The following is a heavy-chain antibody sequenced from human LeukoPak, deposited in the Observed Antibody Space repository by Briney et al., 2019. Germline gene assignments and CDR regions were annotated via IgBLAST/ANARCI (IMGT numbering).Heavy chain of an antibody. J-gene: IGHJ6*03. D-gene: IGHD6-19*01. CDR1: GGSISSYY. CDR2: IYYSGST. Sequence: SETLSLTCTVSGGSISSYYWSWIRQPPGKGLEWIGYIYYSGSTNYNPSLKSRVTISVDTSKNQFSLKLSSVTAADTAVYYCARGYSSGWYWDYYYYYYMDVWGKGTTVTISS. CDR3: ARGYSSGWYWDYYYYYYMDV. V-gene: IGHV4-59*01.